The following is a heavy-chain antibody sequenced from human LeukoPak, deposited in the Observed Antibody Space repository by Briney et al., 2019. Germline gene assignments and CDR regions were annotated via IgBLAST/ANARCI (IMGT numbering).Heavy chain of an antibody. J-gene: IGHJ4*02. CDR3: ALGLRFLEWVSGFDY. CDR2: INPNSGGT. CDR1: GYTFTGYY. V-gene: IGHV1-2*02. Sequence: ASVKVSCKASGYTFTGYYMHWVRQAPGQGLEWMGWINPNSGGTNYAQKFQGRVTITRDTSISTAYMELSRLRCDETAVYYCALGLRFLEWVSGFDYWGQGTLVTVSS. D-gene: IGHD3-3*01.